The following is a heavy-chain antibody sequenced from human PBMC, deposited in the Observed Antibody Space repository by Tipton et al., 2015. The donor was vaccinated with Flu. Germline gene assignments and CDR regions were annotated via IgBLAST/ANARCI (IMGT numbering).Heavy chain of an antibody. CDR3: ARVLVAGTGPLFDY. J-gene: IGHJ4*02. CDR2: IYRSGST. D-gene: IGHD6-19*01. V-gene: IGHV4-38-2*02. Sequence: TLSLTCSVSGYSINSGYYWGWVRRPPGKGLEWIGTIYRSGSTYYNPSLKSRLTISVDTSQNQFSLKLSSVTAADTAVYYCARVLVAGTGPLFDYWGQGTLVTVSS. CDR1: GYSINSGYY.